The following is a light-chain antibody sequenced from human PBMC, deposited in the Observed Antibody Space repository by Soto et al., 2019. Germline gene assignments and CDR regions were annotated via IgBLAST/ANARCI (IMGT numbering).Light chain of an antibody. CDR1: HSVSSR. CDR3: QHYTNWSLT. Sequence: EIVMTQSQATLSVSPGERATLSCRASHSVSSRLAWYQQKPGQAPRLLIYGASTRATGLPARFSGSGSGTEFTLTISSLQSEDFAVYYCQHYTNWSLTFGGGTKVEIK. J-gene: IGKJ4*01. V-gene: IGKV3-15*01. CDR2: GAS.